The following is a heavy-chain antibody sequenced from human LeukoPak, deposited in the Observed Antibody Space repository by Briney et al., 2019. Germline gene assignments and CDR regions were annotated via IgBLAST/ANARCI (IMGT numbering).Heavy chain of an antibody. CDR2: IIPIFGTA. CDR1: GGTFSSYA. CDR3: ARSPFSQQQLVLGAFDI. V-gene: IGHV1-69*06. D-gene: IGHD6-13*01. Sequence: ASVKVSCKASGGTFSSYAIGWVRQAPGQGLEWMGGIIPIFGTANYAQKFQGRVTITADKSTSTAYMELSSLRSEDTAVYYCARSPFSQQQLVLGAFDIWGQGTMVTVSS. J-gene: IGHJ3*02.